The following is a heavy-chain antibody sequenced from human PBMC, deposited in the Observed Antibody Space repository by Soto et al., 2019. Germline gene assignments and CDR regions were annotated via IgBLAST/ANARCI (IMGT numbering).Heavy chain of an antibody. D-gene: IGHD3-22*01. Sequence: QVQLVESGGGVVQPGRSLRLSCAASGFTFSSYGMHWVRQAPGKGLEWVAVIWYDGSNKYYADSVKGRFTISRDNSKNMLYLQMNSLRAEDTAVYYCARVLSDSNYYDSSGGGDYWGQGTLVTVSS. J-gene: IGHJ4*02. CDR3: ARVLSDSNYYDSSGGGDY. V-gene: IGHV3-33*01. CDR2: IWYDGSNK. CDR1: GFTFSSYG.